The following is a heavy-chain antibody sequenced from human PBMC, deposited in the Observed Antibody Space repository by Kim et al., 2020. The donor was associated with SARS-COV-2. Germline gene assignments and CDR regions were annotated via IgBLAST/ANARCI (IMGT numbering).Heavy chain of an antibody. V-gene: IGHV3-11*01. D-gene: IGHD2-21*02. Sequence: GRFTLSRDNAKNSLYLQMNSLRAEDTAVYYCAREEYPAYCGGDCSFAFDIWGQGTMVTVSS. J-gene: IGHJ3*02. CDR3: AREEYPAYCGGDCSFAFDI.